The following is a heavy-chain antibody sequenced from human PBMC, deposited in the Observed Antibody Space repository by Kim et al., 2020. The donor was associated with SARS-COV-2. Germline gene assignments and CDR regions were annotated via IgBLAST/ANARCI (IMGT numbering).Heavy chain of an antibody. Sequence: LSLTCAASGFTFSNSWMTWVRQAPGKGLEWVATINQDGSEKYYVDSVKGRFTISRDNAKNSLYLQMNSLRADDTAMYYCARGSRGDYWGQGTLVTVSS. J-gene: IGHJ4*02. D-gene: IGHD3-16*01. CDR2: INQDGSEK. CDR3: ARGSRGDY. V-gene: IGHV3-7*04. CDR1: GFTFSNSW.